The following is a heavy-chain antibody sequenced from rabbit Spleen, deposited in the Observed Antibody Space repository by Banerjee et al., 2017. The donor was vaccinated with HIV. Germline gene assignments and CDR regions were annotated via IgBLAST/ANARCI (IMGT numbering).Heavy chain of an antibody. CDR1: GFSFSSGYD. Sequence: QEQLVESGGDLVKPEGSLTLTCTASGFSFSSGYDMCWVRQAPGKGLEWIGCIYTGNDKTYYASWAKGRFTISKTSSTTVTLQMTSLTAADTATYFCARDSGSSFSSYGMDLWGPGTLVTVS. D-gene: IGHD8-1*01. J-gene: IGHJ6*01. V-gene: IGHV1S45*01. CDR3: ARDSGSSFSSYGMDL. CDR2: IYTGNDKT.